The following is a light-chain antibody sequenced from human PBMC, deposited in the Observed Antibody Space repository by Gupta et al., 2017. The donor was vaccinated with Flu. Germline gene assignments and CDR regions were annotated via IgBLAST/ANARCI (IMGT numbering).Light chain of an antibody. CDR3: QQDGSSPRT. Sequence: DIVLTQSPGTLSLSPGERATLSCRATQSVSSSFLAWYQQKPGQAPRLLIYDSSNRATGIPDRFSGSGSGTDFTLTISRLEPEDFAVYYCQQDGSSPRTFGQGTKVEIK. CDR2: DSS. CDR1: QSVSSSF. V-gene: IGKV3-20*01. J-gene: IGKJ1*01.